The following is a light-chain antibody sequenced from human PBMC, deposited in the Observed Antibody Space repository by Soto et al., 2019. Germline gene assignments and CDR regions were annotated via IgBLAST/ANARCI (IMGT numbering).Light chain of an antibody. CDR3: SSPTSSSALV. V-gene: IGLV2-14*01. Sequence: QSALTQPASVSGSPGQSITISCTGTSSDVGGSNYVSWYQQHPGKVPKLMIYDVSNRPSGVSNRFSGSKSGNTASLTISGLQAEDEADYYCSSPTSSSALVFGGGTKVTVL. J-gene: IGLJ2*01. CDR1: SSDVGGSNY. CDR2: DVS.